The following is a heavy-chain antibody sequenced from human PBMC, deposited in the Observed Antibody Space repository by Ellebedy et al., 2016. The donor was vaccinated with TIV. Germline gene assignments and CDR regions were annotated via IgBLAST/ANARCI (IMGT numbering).Heavy chain of an antibody. D-gene: IGHD3-10*01. CDR1: GFTFRSHG. J-gene: IGHJ4*02. CDR2: ISSDGSNK. CDR3: ARGGSSGSSDY. V-gene: IGHV3-30*03. Sequence: RGSLRLSXVASGFTFRSHGIYWVRQAPGKRLEWVAVISSDGSNKYYADSVKGRFTISRDNSKNTLYLQMNSLRTDDMAVYYCARGGSSGSSDYWGQGTLVTVSS.